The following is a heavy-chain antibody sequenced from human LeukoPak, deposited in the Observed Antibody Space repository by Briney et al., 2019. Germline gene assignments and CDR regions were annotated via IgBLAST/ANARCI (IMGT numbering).Heavy chain of an antibody. CDR1: GFTFSNYA. J-gene: IGHJ4*02. CDR3: AKVGDSNVWYYIDY. V-gene: IGHV3-23*01. D-gene: IGHD6-19*01. Sequence: GGSLRLSCAASGFTFSNYAMSWVRQAPGKGLELVSTYSVSDGSIYYADSVKGRFTISRDNSKNTLYLQMNTLRAEDTAIYYCAKVGDSNVWYYIDYWGQGTLVTVSS. CDR2: YSVSDGSI.